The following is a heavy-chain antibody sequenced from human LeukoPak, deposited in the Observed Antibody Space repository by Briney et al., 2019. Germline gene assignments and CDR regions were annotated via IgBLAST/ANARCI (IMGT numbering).Heavy chain of an antibody. V-gene: IGHV3-66*01. Sequence: GGSLRLSCAASGFTFSSYEMNWVRQAPGKGLECVSVIYSGGNTYYTDSVKGRFTISRDNSKNTLYLQMNSLRAEDTAVYYCARVNYYDSSGYYAMGYFDYWGQGTLVTVSS. CDR1: GFTFSSYE. CDR3: ARVNYYDSSGYYAMGYFDY. CDR2: IYSGGNT. J-gene: IGHJ4*02. D-gene: IGHD3-22*01.